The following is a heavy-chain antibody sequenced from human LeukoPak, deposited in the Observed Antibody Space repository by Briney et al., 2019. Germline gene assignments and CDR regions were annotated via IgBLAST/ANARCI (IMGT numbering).Heavy chain of an antibody. Sequence: SVKVSCKASGGTFSSYAISWVRQAPGQGLEWMGRIIPILGIANYAQKFQGRVTITADKSTSTAYMELRSLRSDDTAVYYCARDFISGSYPSFDYWGQGTLVTVSS. CDR2: IIPILGIA. D-gene: IGHD1-26*01. CDR3: ARDFISGSYPSFDY. V-gene: IGHV1-69*04. J-gene: IGHJ4*02. CDR1: GGTFSSYA.